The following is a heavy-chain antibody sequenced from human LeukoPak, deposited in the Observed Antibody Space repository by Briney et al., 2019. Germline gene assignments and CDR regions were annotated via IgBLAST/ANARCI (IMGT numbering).Heavy chain of an antibody. Sequence: SETLSLTRVVYGGSFSGYYWSWLRQPPGKGLEWIGEIYHSGSTNYNPSLKSRVTISVDKSKNQFSLKLSSVTAADTAVYYCARDSYFDYWGQGTLVTVSS. J-gene: IGHJ4*02. CDR1: GGSFSGYY. CDR2: IYHSGST. V-gene: IGHV4-34*01. CDR3: ARDSYFDY.